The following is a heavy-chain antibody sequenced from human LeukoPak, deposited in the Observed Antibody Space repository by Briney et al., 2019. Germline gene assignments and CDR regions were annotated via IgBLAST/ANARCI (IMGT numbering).Heavy chain of an antibody. D-gene: IGHD3-16*01. J-gene: IGHJ3*01. CDR3: ARDFLHLGG. CDR2: IKTDGSNT. V-gene: IGHV3-74*01. CDR1: GFTFSSYW. Sequence: GGSLRLSCAASGFTFSSYWMHWVRQAPGKGLVWVSRIKTDGSNTNYADSVKGRFTISRGNAKNTLYLQMSSLRANDTAVYYCARDFLHLGGWGQGTMVTVSS.